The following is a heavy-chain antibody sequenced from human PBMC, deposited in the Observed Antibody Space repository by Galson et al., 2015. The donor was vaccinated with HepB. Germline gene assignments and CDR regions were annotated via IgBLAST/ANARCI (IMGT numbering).Heavy chain of an antibody. J-gene: IGHJ4*02. CDR2: ISFDGINK. CDR1: GFSFSAYG. Sequence: SLRLSCAASGFSFSAYGMHWVRQAPGKGLEWVAVISFDGINKYSVDSVRGRFTISRDNSTKPLYLQMNSLSAEDTAVYYCAKVAYSYGFVERWEVDYWGQGTLLTVSS. CDR3: AKVAYSYGFVERWEVDY. D-gene: IGHD5-18*01. V-gene: IGHV3-30*18.